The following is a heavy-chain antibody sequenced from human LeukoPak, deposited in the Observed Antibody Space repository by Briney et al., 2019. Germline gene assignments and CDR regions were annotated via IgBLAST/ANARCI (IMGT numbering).Heavy chain of an antibody. CDR3: ARGRLYCSSTSCSLYYFDY. CDR2: INHSGST. J-gene: IGHJ4*02. CDR1: RGSFSGYY. D-gene: IGHD2-2*01. Sequence: PSETLSLTSAVYRGSFSGYYWSWIRQPPGKGLEWIGEINHSGSTNYNPSLKSRVTISVDTSKNQFSLKLSSVTAADTAVYYCARGRLYCSSTSCSLYYFDYWGQGTLVTVSS. V-gene: IGHV4-34*01.